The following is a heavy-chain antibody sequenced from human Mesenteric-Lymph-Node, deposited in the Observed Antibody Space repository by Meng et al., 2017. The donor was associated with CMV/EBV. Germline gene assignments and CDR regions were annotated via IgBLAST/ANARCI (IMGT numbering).Heavy chain of an antibody. Sequence: GGSLRLSCAASGFTFSSYSMNWVRQAPGKGLEWVSSISSSSSYIYYADSVKGRFTISRDNSKNTLYLQMNSLRAEDTAVYYCAKDYYDFWSGLPRTFYYFDYWGQGTMVTVSS. CDR2: ISSSSSYI. J-gene: IGHJ4*02. CDR3: AKDYYDFWSGLPRTFYYFDY. D-gene: IGHD3-3*01. CDR1: GFTFSSYS. V-gene: IGHV3-21*04.